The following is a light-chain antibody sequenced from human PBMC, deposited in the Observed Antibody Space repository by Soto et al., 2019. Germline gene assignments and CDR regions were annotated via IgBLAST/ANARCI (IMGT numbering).Light chain of an antibody. CDR1: QGITNF. J-gene: IGKJ4*01. Sequence: DIQMTQSPSSLSASVGDRVTITCRASQGITNFLAWYQQKPGKVPKLLIYEASTLQTGVPSRFSGSGSGTDFTLTISSLQPEDCGTYYCQKYNSAPSFGGGTKVEIK. CDR2: EAS. CDR3: QKYNSAPS. V-gene: IGKV1-27*01.